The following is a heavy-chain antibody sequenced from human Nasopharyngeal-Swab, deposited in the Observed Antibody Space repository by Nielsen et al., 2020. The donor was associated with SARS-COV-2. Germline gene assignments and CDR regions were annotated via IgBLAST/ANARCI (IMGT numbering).Heavy chain of an antibody. V-gene: IGHV4-31*03. Sequence: SETLSLTCTVSGGSINSGGYYWSWIRQHPGNGLEWIGYIYYSGSTYYNPSLMSRVTISVDTSKNQFSLKLSSVTAADTAVYYCARIRIPVWMTTVTKGAFDIWGQGTMVTVSS. CDR1: GGSINSGGYY. D-gene: IGHD4-17*01. CDR3: ARIRIPVWMTTVTKGAFDI. CDR2: IYYSGST. J-gene: IGHJ3*02.